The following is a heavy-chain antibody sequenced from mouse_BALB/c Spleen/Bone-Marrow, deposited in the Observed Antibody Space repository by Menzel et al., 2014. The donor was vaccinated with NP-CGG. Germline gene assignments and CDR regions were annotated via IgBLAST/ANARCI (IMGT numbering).Heavy chain of an antibody. V-gene: IGHV1-20*02. CDR3: ARDYYNYYFDH. D-gene: IGHD2-4*01. CDR1: GYSFTGYF. CDR2: INPYNGDT. Sequence: EVQLQQSGPELVKPGASVKISCKASGYSFTGYFMNWVMQSHGKSLEWIGRINPYNGDTFYNQKFKGKATLTVDKSSSTAHMELRSLASEDSAVYYCARDYYNYYFDHWGQGTTLAVSS. J-gene: IGHJ2*01.